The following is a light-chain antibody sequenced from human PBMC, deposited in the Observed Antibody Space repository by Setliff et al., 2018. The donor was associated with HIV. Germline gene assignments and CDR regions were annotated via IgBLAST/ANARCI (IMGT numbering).Light chain of an antibody. CDR1: SSDVGTYNF. J-gene: IGLJ1*01. V-gene: IGLV2-14*03. CDR2: DVS. Sequence: QSVLAQPASVSGSPGQSITISCTGTSSDVGTYNFVSWYQQHPGKAPKLMIYDVSNRPSGVSNRFSGSKSGNTASLTISGLQAEDEADYYCSSYTSTPLYVFGTGTKVT. CDR3: SSYTSTPLYV.